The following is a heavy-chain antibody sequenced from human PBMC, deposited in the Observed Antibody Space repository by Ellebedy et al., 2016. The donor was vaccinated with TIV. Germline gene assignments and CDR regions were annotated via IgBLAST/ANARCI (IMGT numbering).Heavy chain of an antibody. Sequence: GESLKISCAASGFTFSDYIMHWVRQAPGKGLEWVTLISFDGSPKYYADSVNGRFIISRDNSKNTLFLQMKSLRAKDTAVYYCARQYCSSSSCYAVLDYWGQGTLVTVSS. CDR3: ARQYCSSSSCYAVLDY. CDR1: GFTFSDYI. D-gene: IGHD2-2*01. V-gene: IGHV3-30*04. CDR2: ISFDGSPK. J-gene: IGHJ4*02.